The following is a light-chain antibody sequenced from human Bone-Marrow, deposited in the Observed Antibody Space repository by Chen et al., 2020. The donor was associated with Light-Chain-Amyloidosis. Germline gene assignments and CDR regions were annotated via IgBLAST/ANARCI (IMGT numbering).Light chain of an antibody. Sequence: ELVMTQSPATLSVSPVERATLSCRASQSVSSNLAWYQQKPGQAPRLLIFGASTRATGIPARFSGSGSGTEFTLTISSLQSEDFAVYYCQQYNNWPPGTFGPGTKVDI. CDR1: QSVSSN. V-gene: IGKV3-15*01. CDR2: GAS. CDR3: QQYNNWPPGT. J-gene: IGKJ3*01.